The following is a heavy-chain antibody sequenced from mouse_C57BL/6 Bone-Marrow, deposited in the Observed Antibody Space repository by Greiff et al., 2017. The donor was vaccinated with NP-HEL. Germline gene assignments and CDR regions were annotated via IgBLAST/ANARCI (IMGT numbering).Heavy chain of an antibody. Sequence: VQLQQSGAELARPGASVKLSCKASGYTFTSYGISWVKQRTGQGLEWIGEIYPRSGNTYYNEKFKGKATLTADKSSSTAYMELRSLTSEDSAVYFCARKGVFYYAPYFDVWGTGTTVTVSS. CDR3: ARKGVFYYAPYFDV. D-gene: IGHD2-1*01. V-gene: IGHV1-81*01. CDR1: GYTFTSYG. CDR2: IYPRSGNT. J-gene: IGHJ1*03.